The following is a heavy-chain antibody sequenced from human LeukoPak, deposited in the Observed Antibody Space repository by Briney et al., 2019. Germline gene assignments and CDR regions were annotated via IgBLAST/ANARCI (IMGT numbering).Heavy chain of an antibody. CDR3: AREVRYGDYVDY. D-gene: IGHD4-17*01. V-gene: IGHV3-30-3*01. J-gene: IGHJ4*02. CDR2: ISYDGSNK. Sequence: GGSLRLSCAASGFTFSSYAMHWVRQAPGKGLEWVAVISYDGSNKYYADSVKGRFTISRDNSKNTLYLQMNSLRAEDTAVYYCAREVRYGDYVDYWGQGTMVTVSS. CDR1: GFTFSSYA.